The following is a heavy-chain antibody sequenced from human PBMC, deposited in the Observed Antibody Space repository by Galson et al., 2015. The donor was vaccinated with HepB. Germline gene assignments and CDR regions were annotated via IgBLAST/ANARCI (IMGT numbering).Heavy chain of an antibody. V-gene: IGHV3-23*01. J-gene: IGHJ4*02. Sequence: SLRLSCAASGFTFSSYAMSWVRQAPGKGLEWVSSIGTSGDSTYYADSVKGRFTLSRDNSKNTLYLQMNSLRAADTATYYCAKETYSGTYQIFDYWGQGTLVTVSS. CDR2: IGTSGDST. CDR1: GFTFSSYA. D-gene: IGHD1-26*01. CDR3: AKETYSGTYQIFDY.